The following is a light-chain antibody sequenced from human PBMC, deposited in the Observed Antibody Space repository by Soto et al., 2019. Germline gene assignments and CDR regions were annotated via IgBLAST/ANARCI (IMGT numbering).Light chain of an antibody. V-gene: IGKV3-15*01. J-gene: IGKJ1*01. CDR1: QSVSSSY. CDR3: QQYNNWWT. CDR2: GVS. Sequence: EIVLTQSPATLSLSPGERATLSCGASQSVSSSYLAWYQQKPGQAPRLLIYGVSTRATGIPARFSGSGSGTEFTLTISSLQSEDFAVYYCQQYNNWWTFGQGTKVDIK.